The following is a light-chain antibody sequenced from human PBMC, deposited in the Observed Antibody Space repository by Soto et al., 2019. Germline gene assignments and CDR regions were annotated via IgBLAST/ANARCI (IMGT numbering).Light chain of an antibody. CDR1: SSDVGSYDY. CDR2: NVN. J-gene: IGLJ1*01. V-gene: IGLV2-11*01. CDR3: CSYAGSYSYA. Sequence: QSALIQPPSVSGSPGQSVSISCTGTSSDVGSYDYVSWYQQHPGTVPKPMISNVNTRPSGVPGRFSASKSANTASMTISGLQAEDGADYYCCSYAGSYSYAFATGTKLTVL.